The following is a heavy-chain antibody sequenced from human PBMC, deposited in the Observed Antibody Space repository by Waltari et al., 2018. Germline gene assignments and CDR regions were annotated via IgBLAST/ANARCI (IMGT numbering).Heavy chain of an antibody. Sequence: QVQLQQWGAGVLKPSETVSPTCAVDGGSFTGSYGTWTRTPPGKVLEWIGEINHSGSTNYNPSLKRRVTISVDTSKNQFFRKLSSVTAADTAVYYCASGREQLGYYYYMDVWGKGTTVTISS. CDR2: INHSGST. CDR1: GGSFTGSY. CDR3: ASGREQLGYYYYMDV. J-gene: IGHJ6*03. V-gene: IGHV4-34*01. D-gene: IGHD6-6*01.